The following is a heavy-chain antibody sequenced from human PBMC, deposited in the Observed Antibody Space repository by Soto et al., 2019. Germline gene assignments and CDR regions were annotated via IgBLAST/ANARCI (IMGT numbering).Heavy chain of an antibody. CDR3: ARVPGP. CDR1: GGSISSGGYS. Sequence: PSETLSLTCAVSGGSISSGGYSWSWTRQPPGKGLEWIGYIYHSGSTYYNPSLKSRVTISVDRSKNQFSLKLSSVTAADTAVYYCARVPGPWGQGTLVTVSS. J-gene: IGHJ5*02. V-gene: IGHV4-30-2*01. CDR2: IYHSGST. D-gene: IGHD3-10*01.